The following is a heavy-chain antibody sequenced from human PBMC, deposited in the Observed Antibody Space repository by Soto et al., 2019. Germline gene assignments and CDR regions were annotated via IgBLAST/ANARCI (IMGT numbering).Heavy chain of an antibody. CDR1: GGTFSSYA. D-gene: IGHD3-22*01. CDR2: IIPIYGTA. Sequence: GASVKVSCKASGGTFSSYAISWVRQAPGQGLEWMGGIIPIYGTANYAQKFQGRVTITADKSTSTAYMELSSLRSEDTAVYYCASGYDSSGSLDYWGQGTLVTVSS. V-gene: IGHV1-69*06. CDR3: ASGYDSSGSLDY. J-gene: IGHJ4*02.